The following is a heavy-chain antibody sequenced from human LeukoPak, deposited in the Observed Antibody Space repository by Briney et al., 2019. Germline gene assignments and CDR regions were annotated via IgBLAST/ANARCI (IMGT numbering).Heavy chain of an antibody. J-gene: IGHJ4*02. Sequence: PGGSLRLACAASGFTFDDYGMSWVRQAPGKGLEWVSGINWNGGSTGYADSVKGRFTISRDNAKNSLYLQMNSLRAEDTALYHCARTYYGDSPPDYWGQGTLVTVSS. V-gene: IGHV3-20*01. CDR3: ARTYYGDSPPDY. D-gene: IGHD4-17*01. CDR2: INWNGGST. CDR1: GFTFDDYG.